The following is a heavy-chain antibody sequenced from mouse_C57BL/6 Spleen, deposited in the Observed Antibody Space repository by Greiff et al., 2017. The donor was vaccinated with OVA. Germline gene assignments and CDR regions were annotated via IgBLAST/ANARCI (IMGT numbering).Heavy chain of an antibody. J-gene: IGHJ1*03. CDR1: GYTFTSYG. D-gene: IGHD2-2*01. CDR3: ARGGNGYDWYFDV. V-gene: IGHV1-81*01. CDR2: IYPRSGNT. Sequence: QVQLQQSGAELARPGASVKLSCKASGYTFTSYGISWVKQRTGQGLEWIGEIYPRSGNTYYNEKFKGKATLTADKSSSTAYMELRSLTSEDSAVYFCARGGNGYDWYFDVWGTGTTVTVSS.